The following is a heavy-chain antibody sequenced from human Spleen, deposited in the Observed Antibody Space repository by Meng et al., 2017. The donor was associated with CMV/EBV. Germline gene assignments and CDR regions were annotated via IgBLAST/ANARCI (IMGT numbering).Heavy chain of an antibody. V-gene: IGHV3-23*01. J-gene: IGHJ4*02. CDR1: GFTFSSYA. CDR3: AKSTYYDFWSGPYY. Sequence: GESLKISCAASGFTFSSYAMGWVRQAPGKGLEWVSAISGSGGSTYYADSVKGRFTISRDNSKNTLYLQMNSLRAEDTAIYYCAKSTYYDFWSGPYYWGQGTLVTVSS. CDR2: ISGSGGST. D-gene: IGHD3-3*01.